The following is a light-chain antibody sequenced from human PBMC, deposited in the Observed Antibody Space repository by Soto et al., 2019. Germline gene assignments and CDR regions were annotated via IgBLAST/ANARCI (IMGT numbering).Light chain of an antibody. V-gene: IGLV7-46*01. CDR3: LLSHSGPRV. CDR2: DTS. J-gene: IGLJ2*01. Sequence: QAVVTQEPSLTVSPGGTVTLTCGSSTGAVTSGHYPYWFQQKPGQGPRTLIYDTSNKHSWTPARFSGSLLGDKAALTLAGAQPEDEAEYHCLLSHSGPRVFGGGTKVTVL. CDR1: TGAVTSGHY.